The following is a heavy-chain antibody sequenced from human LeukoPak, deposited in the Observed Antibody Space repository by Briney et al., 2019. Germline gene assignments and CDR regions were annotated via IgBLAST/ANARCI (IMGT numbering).Heavy chain of an antibody. CDR3: ALYCTNGVCSGTIDY. D-gene: IGHD2-8*01. CDR2: IKQDGSEK. Sequence: GGSLRLSCAASKFTFSDYWMSWVRQAPGKGLEWVANIKQDGSEKYYVDSVKGRFTLSRDNAKNSLYLQMNSLRAEDTAVYYCALYCTNGVCSGTIDYWGQGTLVTVSS. J-gene: IGHJ4*02. CDR1: KFTFSDYW. V-gene: IGHV3-7*01.